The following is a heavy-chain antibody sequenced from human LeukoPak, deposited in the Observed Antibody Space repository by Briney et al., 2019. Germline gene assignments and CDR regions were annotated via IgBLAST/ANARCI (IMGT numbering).Heavy chain of an antibody. J-gene: IGHJ3*01. CDR3: VRDSGAYSSVYYDVFDF. Sequence: GGSLRLSCAASGFTFSNYWMIWVRQAPGKGLEWVANINREGSEKHYADSVNGRFTISRDNAKNSMFLQMNSLRVDDTAMYYCVRDSGAYSSVYYDVFDFWGQGTVVTVSS. D-gene: IGHD5/OR15-5a*01. CDR2: INREGSEK. V-gene: IGHV3-7*01. CDR1: GFTFSNYW.